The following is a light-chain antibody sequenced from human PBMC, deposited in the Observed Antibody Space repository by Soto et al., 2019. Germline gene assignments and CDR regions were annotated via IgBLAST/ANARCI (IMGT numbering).Light chain of an antibody. J-gene: IGLJ2*01. CDR1: SSNIGAGYD. V-gene: IGLV1-40*01. CDR2: GNS. CDR3: QSYDSSLSGYVV. Sequence: QPVLTQPPSVSGAPGQRVTISCTGSSSNIGAGYDVHWYQQLPGTAPKLLIYGNSNRPSGVPDRFSGSKSGTSASLAITGLQAEDEGDYYCQSYDSSLSGYVVFGGGTQLTVL.